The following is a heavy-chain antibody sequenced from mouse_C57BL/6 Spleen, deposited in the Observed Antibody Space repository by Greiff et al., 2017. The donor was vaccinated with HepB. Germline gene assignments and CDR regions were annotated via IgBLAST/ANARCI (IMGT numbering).Heavy chain of an antibody. CDR3: LLRGFDY. Sequence: QVQLQQSGPELVKPGASVKISCKASGYAFSSSWMNWVKQRPGKGLEWIGRIYPGDGDTNYNGKFKGKATLTADKSSSTAYMQLSSLTSEDSAVYFCLLRGFDYWGQGTTLTVSS. V-gene: IGHV1-82*01. D-gene: IGHD1-1*01. J-gene: IGHJ2*01. CDR2: IYPGDGDT. CDR1: GYAFSSSW.